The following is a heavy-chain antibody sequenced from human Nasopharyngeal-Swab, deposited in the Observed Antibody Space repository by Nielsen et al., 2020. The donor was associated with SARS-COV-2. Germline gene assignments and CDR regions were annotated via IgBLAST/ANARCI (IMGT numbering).Heavy chain of an antibody. D-gene: IGHD5-18*01. CDR3: ARDQLGDTAMVTLDY. CDR1: GFTFSSYA. Sequence: GESLKISCAASGFTFSSYAMHWVRQAPGKGLEWVAVISYDGSNKYYADSVKGRFTISRDNSKNTLYLQMNSLRAEDTAVHYCARDQLGDTAMVTLDYWGQGTLVTVSS. J-gene: IGHJ4*02. V-gene: IGHV3-30*04. CDR2: ISYDGSNK.